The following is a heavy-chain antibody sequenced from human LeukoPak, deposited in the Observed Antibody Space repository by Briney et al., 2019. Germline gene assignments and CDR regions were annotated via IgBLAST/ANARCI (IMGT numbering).Heavy chain of an antibody. D-gene: IGHD6-13*01. CDR1: GGSISSYY. V-gene: IGHV4-59*01. Sequence: SETLSLTCTVSGGSISSYYWSWVRQPPGKGLEWIGFVYYTGSTNYSPSLKSRVTISVDTSKNQFSLKLRSVTAADTAVYYCARISSSNWYNERGALDVWGQGTMVTVSS. CDR2: VYYTGST. J-gene: IGHJ3*01. CDR3: ARISSSNWYNERGALDV.